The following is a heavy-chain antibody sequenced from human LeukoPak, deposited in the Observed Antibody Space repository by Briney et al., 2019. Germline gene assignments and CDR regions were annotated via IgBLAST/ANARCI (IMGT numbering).Heavy chain of an antibody. CDR1: GYTFTSYG. CDR2: ISAYNGNT. V-gene: IGHV1-18*01. D-gene: IGHD3-22*01. Sequence: ASVKVSCKASGYTFTSYGISWVRQAPGQGLESMGWISAYNGNTNYAQKLQGRVTMTTDTSTSTAYMELRSLRSDDTAVYYCAREPGHYYDSSGPYNAFDIWGQGTMVTVSS. CDR3: AREPGHYYDSSGPYNAFDI. J-gene: IGHJ3*02.